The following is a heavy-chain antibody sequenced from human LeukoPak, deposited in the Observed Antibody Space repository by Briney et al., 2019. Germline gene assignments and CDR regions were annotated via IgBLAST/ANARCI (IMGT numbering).Heavy chain of an antibody. CDR3: ARASWVSNADVVS. D-gene: IGHD2-15*01. CDR2: MKGGGGDT. Sequence: QAGGSLRLSCAASGFSFSSYAMSWVRQAPARGLEWVSSMKGGGGDTFYADSVKGRFTLSRDDSRNTVYLQLNSLRVEDTAVYYCARASWVSNADVVSWGQGTLVTVSS. V-gene: IGHV3-23*01. CDR1: GFSFSSYA. J-gene: IGHJ5*02.